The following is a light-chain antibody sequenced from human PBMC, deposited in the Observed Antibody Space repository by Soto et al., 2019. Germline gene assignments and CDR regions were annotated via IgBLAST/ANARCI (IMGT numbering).Light chain of an antibody. J-gene: IGKJ2*01. CDR3: QQYSKEST. CDR2: KAS. V-gene: IGKV1-5*03. Sequence: VERTQSPSTLPTSIGDRVTINCRASQNVSNWLAWYQQKPGKAPKLLIYKASRLESGVPSRFSASGSGTDFTLTINSLQSDDFATYFCQQYSKESTFGQGTKLEIK. CDR1: QNVSNW.